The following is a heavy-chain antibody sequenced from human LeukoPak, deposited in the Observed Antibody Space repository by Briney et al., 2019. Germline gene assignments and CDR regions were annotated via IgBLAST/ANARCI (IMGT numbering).Heavy chain of an antibody. CDR1: GDSISTSSYC. J-gene: IGHJ4*02. V-gene: IGHV4-39*02. D-gene: IGHD3-16*01. CDR3: ATSYYSAYRQIDY. Sequence: PSETLSLTCTVSGDSISTSSYCWGWIRQPAGKGLELLGSIDYSRSTYYNTSLKSRVTISVDTSKTPFSLNLYSVTAADTAVFYCATSYYSAYRQIDYWGQGTLVTVSS. CDR2: IDYSRST.